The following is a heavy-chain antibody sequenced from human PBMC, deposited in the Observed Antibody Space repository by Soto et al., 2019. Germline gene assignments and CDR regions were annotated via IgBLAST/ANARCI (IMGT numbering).Heavy chain of an antibody. CDR3: ARGVDIVVVPADIHYYYGMDV. J-gene: IGHJ6*02. CDR1: GFTFSSYA. Sequence: QVQLVESGGGVVQPGRSLKLSCAASGFTFSSYAMHWVRQAPGKGLEWVAVISYDGSNKYYADSVKGRFTISRDNSKNALYLQMNSLRAEDTAVYYCARGVDIVVVPADIHYYYGMDVWGQGTTVTVSS. D-gene: IGHD2-2*03. V-gene: IGHV3-30-3*01. CDR2: ISYDGSNK.